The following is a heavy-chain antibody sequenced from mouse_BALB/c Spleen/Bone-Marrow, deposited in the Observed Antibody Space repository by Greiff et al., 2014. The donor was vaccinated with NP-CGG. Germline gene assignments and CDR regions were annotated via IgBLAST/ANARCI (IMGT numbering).Heavy chain of an antibody. V-gene: IGHV14-3*02. CDR1: GFNIKSTY. CDR3: ALHHDDQFDY. CDR2: VDPANGNS. Sequence: VQLQQSGAELVKPGASVKLSCTVFGFNIKSTYIHWVKQRPEQGLEWIGWVDPANGNSKCDPRFQGKATITADSSSNTAYLQLHSRTSEDDAIDYYALHHDDQFDYWGQGTTVTVSS. J-gene: IGHJ2*01.